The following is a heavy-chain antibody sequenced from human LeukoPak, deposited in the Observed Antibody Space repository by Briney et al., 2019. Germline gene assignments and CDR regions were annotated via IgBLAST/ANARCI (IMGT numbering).Heavy chain of an antibody. CDR1: GFTFSLSW. CDR3: ARNGSAYNLDY. CDR2: INNDRSYI. Sequence: PGGSLRLSCAASGFTFSLSWMHWVRQAPGKGLEWVSRINNDRSYINYADSVKGRFTFSRDNAKNTLNLQMNGLRAEDTAVYFCARNGSAYNLDYWGQGVLVTVSS. J-gene: IGHJ4*02. D-gene: IGHD5-24*01. V-gene: IGHV3-74*01.